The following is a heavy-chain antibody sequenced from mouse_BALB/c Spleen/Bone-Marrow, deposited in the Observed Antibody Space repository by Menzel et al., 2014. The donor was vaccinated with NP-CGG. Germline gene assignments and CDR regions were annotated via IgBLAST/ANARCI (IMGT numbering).Heavy chain of an antibody. J-gene: IGHJ4*01. V-gene: IGHV5-12*02. CDR1: GFTFSDYY. CDR3: ARNAFYRGYAMDY. D-gene: IGHD2-12*01. Sequence: EVQVVESGGGLVQPGGSLKLSCATSGFTFSDYYMYWVRQTPEKRLEWVAHISNGGGSTYYPDTVKGRFTISRDNAKNTLYLQMSRLKSEDTAMYYCARNAFYRGYAMDYWGQGTSVTVSS. CDR2: ISNGGGST.